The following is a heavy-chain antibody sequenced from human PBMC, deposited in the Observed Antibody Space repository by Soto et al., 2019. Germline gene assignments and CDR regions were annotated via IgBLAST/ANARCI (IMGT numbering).Heavy chain of an antibody. CDR3: ARHPERIAQIGWFDP. J-gene: IGHJ5*02. CDR2: ISSDSNYK. D-gene: IGHD6-13*01. V-gene: IGHV3-21*01. CDR1: GFTLNTYS. Sequence: GGSLRLSCVGSGFTLNTYSMNWVRQAPGKGLEWVSSISSDSNYKYYADSVKGRFTISRDNAKNSLYLQMNSLRAEDTAVYYCARHPERIAQIGWFDPWGQGTLVTVSS.